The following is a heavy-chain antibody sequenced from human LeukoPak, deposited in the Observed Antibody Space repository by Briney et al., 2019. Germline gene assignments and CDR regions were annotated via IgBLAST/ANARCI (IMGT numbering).Heavy chain of an antibody. V-gene: IGHV4-38-2*02. CDR3: ARLSGSYYDSSGYGDNPPYYYGMDV. J-gene: IGHJ6*02. CDR2: IYFSGTT. D-gene: IGHD3-22*01. Sequence: PSETLSLTCTVSGGSVTSYYYWAWIRQPPGKGLEWIGGIYFSGTTWYNPSLKSRLTISLDASQNQFSLKLSSVTAADTAVYYCARLSGSYYDSSGYGDNPPYYYGMDVWGQGTTVTVSS. CDR1: GGSVTSYYY.